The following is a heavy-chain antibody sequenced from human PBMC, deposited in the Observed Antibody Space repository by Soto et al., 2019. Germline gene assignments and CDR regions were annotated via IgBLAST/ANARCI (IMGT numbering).Heavy chain of an antibody. V-gene: IGHV3-48*03. CDR3: ARDVGPVTIFGEALSGYFDF. D-gene: IGHD3-3*01. CDR1: GFTFSSYE. J-gene: IGHJ4*02. CDR2: ISSSGSTM. Sequence: PGGSLRLSCAASGFTFSSYEMNWVRQAPGKGLEWVSYISSSGSTMYYADSLQGRFTISRDNAQNSLSLQMNSLRGEDTAFYYCARDVGPVTIFGEALSGYFDFWGQGTLVTVSS.